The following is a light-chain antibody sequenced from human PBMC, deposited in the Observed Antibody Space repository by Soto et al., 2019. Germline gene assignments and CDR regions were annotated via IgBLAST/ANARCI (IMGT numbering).Light chain of an antibody. CDR1: SGSVSTSYY. J-gene: IGLJ3*02. V-gene: IGLV8-61*01. CDR2: NTN. CDR3: VLYMGSGLWV. Sequence: QAVVTQEPSFSVSAGRTVTLTCGLTSGSVSTSYYPSWYQQTPGQAPRTLIYNTNTRSSGVPDRFSGSILGNKAALTVTGAQSDDESDYYCVLYMGSGLWVFGGGTKLTVL.